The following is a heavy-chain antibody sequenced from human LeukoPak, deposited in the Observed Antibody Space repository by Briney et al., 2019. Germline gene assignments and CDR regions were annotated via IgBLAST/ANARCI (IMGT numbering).Heavy chain of an antibody. Sequence: PGGSLRLSCAASGFTFSTYWMNWVRQAPGKGLEWVANIKQDGSEKYYVDSVKGRFTISRDNAKNSLYLQMNSLRAEDTAVFYCARGAYAWYGAKEIGDYWGQGTLVTVSS. CDR2: IKQDGSEK. V-gene: IGHV3-7*01. CDR3: ARGAYAWYGAKEIGDY. D-gene: IGHD4-17*01. CDR1: GFTFSTYW. J-gene: IGHJ4*02.